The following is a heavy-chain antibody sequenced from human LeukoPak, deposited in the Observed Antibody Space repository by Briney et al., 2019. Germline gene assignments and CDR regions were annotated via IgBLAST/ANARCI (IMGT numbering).Heavy chain of an antibody. D-gene: IGHD6-13*01. J-gene: IGHJ5*02. CDR2: INPNSGGT. CDR1: GYTFTGYY. Sequence: ASVKVSCKASGYTFTGYYMHWVRQAPGQGLEWMGWINPNSGGTNYAQKLQGRVTMTTDTPTSTAYMELRSLRSDDTAVYYCARAAAGNPRFDPWGQGTLVTVSS. CDR3: ARAAAGNPRFDP. V-gene: IGHV1-2*02.